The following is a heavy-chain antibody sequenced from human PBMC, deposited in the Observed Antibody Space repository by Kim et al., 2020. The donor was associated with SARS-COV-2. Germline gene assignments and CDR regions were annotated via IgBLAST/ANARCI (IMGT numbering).Heavy chain of an antibody. Sequence: GGSLRLSCTVSGFTFDNYHMCWVRQAPGKGLEWVSVIYWDGSEKAYGDSVRGRFSISRDNTKNSLYLQMNSLRVDDTALYFCARWGPYYYFGMDVWGQGTSVTVSS. CDR1: GFTFDNYH. D-gene: IGHD1-26*01. J-gene: IGHJ6*02. CDR2: IYWDGSEK. CDR3: ARWGPYYYFGMDV. V-gene: IGHV3-20*04.